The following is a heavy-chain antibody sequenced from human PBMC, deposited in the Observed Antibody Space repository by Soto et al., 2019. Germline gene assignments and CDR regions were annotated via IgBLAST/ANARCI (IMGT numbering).Heavy chain of an antibody. V-gene: IGHV1-18*01. D-gene: IGHD3-9*01. CDR1: GYTFTSYG. J-gene: IGHJ4*02. Sequence: GASVKVSCKASGYTFTSYGISWVRQAPGQGLEWMGWISAYNGNTNYAQKLQGRVTMTTDTSTSTAYMELRSLRSDDTAVYYYARDPSLYYDILTGYSTPNNYFDYWGQGTLVTVSS. CDR2: ISAYNGNT. CDR3: ARDPSLYYDILTGYSTPNNYFDY.